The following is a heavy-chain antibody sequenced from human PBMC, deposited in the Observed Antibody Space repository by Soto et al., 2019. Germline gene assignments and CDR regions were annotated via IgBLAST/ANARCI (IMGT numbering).Heavy chain of an antibody. J-gene: IGHJ3*02. CDR2: IYHSGST. CDR3: AGANDYGGKGAEKEVDAFDI. D-gene: IGHD4-17*01. V-gene: IGHV4-4*02. Sequence: QVQLQESGPGLVKPSGTLSLTCAVSGGSISSSNWWSWVRQPPGKGLEWIGEIYHSGSTNYNPSPKSRVTISIDKSQNQFSLKLRSVAAADTAVDYCAGANDYGGKGAEKEVDAFDIWGQGTMVTVSS. CDR1: GGSISSSNW.